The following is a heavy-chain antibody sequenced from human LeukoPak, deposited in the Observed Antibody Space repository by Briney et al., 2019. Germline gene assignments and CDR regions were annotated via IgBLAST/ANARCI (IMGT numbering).Heavy chain of an antibody. CDR2: IYHSGST. J-gene: IGHJ3*02. V-gene: IGHV4-4*02. Sequence: SGTLSLTCAVSGGSISSSNWWSWVRQPPGKGLEWIGEIYHSGSTNYNPSLKSRVTISVDKPKNQFSLKLSSVTAADTAVYYCARDFSSGWADDAFDIWGQGTMVTVSS. CDR3: ARDFSSGWADDAFDI. D-gene: IGHD6-19*01. CDR1: GGSISSSNW.